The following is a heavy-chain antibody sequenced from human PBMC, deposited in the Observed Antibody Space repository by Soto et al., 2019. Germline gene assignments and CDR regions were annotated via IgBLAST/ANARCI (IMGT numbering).Heavy chain of an antibody. CDR2: ISYDGSNK. CDR1: GFTFSSYG. D-gene: IGHD3-22*01. J-gene: IGHJ4*02. CDR3: AKDMWAGDSSGFPDY. Sequence: QVQLVESGGGVVQPGRSLRLSCAASGFTFSSYGMHWVRQAPGKGLEWVAVISYDGSNKYYADSVKGRFTISRDNSKNTLYLQMNSLRAEDTAVYYCAKDMWAGDSSGFPDYWGQGTLVTVSS. V-gene: IGHV3-30*18.